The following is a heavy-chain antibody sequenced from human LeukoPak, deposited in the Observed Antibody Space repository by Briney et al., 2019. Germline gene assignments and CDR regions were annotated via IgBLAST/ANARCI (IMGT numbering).Heavy chain of an antibody. CDR3: AREWGYGFWSGYYTNAFDI. V-gene: IGHV1-69*13. D-gene: IGHD3-3*01. CDR1: RGTFSPYA. J-gene: IGHJ3*02. Sequence: SVRVSCKASRGTFSPYAIIWVRQAPGQGLERMGGRIPIFGIANHAQKIQGRVTITPDESTSTAYMELSSLRPEDTAVYYCAREWGYGFWSGYYTNAFDIWGQGTMVTVSS. CDR2: RIPIFGIA.